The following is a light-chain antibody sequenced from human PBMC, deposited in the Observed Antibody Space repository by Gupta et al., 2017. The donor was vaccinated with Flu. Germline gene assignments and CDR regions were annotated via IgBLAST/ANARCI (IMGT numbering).Light chain of an antibody. J-gene: IGLJ1*01. CDR3: GTWDSSLSAAV. CDR2: DND. CDR1: SSNIGNNY. Sequence: QSVLTQPPSVSAAPGQKVTIPCSGGSSNIGNNYVSWYQQLPGTAPKLLIYDNDKRPSGIPDRFSGSKSGTSATLGITGLQTGDEADYYCGTWDSSLSAAVFGTGTKVTVL. V-gene: IGLV1-51*01.